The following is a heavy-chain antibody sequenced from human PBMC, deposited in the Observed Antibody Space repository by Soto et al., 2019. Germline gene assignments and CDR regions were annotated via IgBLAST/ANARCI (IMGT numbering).Heavy chain of an antibody. CDR3: AGLYTSSPFFNY. D-gene: IGHD6-6*01. CDR1: GGSISSYY. J-gene: IGHJ4*02. V-gene: IGHV4-59*01. CDR2: IYYSGNT. Sequence: PSETLSLTCTVSGGSISSYYWSWIRQPPGKGLEWIGFIYYSGNTHYTPSLKSRVTLSLDTSKNQFSLKLNPVTAADTAVYYCAGLYTSSPFFNYWGQGALVTVSS.